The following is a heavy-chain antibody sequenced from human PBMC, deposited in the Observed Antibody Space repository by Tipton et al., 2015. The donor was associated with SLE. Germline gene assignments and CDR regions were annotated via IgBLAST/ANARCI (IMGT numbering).Heavy chain of an antibody. V-gene: IGHV3-11*01. D-gene: IGHD1-26*01. CDR2: ISRDGSTI. CDR3: SRDIQFVGSTEYYHH. J-gene: IGHJ1*01. CDR1: GFSLSDYY. Sequence: GSLRLSCVVSGFSLSDYYMSWIRQAPGKGLEWLSQISRDGSTIIDADSVRGRFTISRDNTKNSLYLQMNSLRAEDTAVYYCSRDIQFVGSTEYYHHWGQGTLVTVSS.